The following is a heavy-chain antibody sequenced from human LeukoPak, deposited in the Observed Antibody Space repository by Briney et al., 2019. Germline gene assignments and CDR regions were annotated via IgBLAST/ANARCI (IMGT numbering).Heavy chain of an antibody. CDR3: AGSIVVVPAVGYYYYYMDV. D-gene: IGHD2-2*01. J-gene: IGHJ6*03. CDR1: GYSISSGYY. V-gene: IGHV4-38-2*02. Sequence: SETLSLTCTVSGYSISSGYYWGWIRQPPGKGLEWIGSIYRSGSTYYNPSLKSRVTISVDTSKNQFSLKVSSVTAADTAVYYCAGSIVVVPAVGYYYYYMDVWGKGTTVTISS. CDR2: IYRSGST.